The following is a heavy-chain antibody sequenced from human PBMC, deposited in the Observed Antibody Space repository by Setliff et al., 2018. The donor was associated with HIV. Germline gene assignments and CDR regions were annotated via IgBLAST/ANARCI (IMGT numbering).Heavy chain of an antibody. D-gene: IGHD2-2*01. V-gene: IGHV1-18*01. CDR3: ARKPTGSPSDY. CDR1: GYTFSSYG. Sequence: ASVKVSCKASGYTFSSYGISWVRQAPGQGLEWMGWINPYNGNTNYAQKLQGRVTMTTDTSTSTAYMELRSLRSDDTALYYCARKPTGSPSDYWGQGTLVTVSS. CDR2: INPYNGNT. J-gene: IGHJ4*02.